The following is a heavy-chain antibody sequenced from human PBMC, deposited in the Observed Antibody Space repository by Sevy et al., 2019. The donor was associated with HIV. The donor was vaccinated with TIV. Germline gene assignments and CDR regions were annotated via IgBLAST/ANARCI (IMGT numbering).Heavy chain of an antibody. CDR1: GGTFSSYA. V-gene: IGHV1-69*13. CDR3: ARDWRSSGWYYYFDY. J-gene: IGHJ4*02. CDR2: IIPIFGTA. Sequence: ASVKVSCKASGGTFSSYAISWVRQAPGQGLEWMGGIIPIFGTANYAQKFQGRVTITADESTSTAYMELSSLRSDDTAVYYCARDWRSSGWYYYFDYWGQGTLVTVSS. D-gene: IGHD6-19*01.